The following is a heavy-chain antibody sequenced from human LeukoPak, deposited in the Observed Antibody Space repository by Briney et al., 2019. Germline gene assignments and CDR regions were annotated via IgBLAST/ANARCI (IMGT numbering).Heavy chain of an antibody. V-gene: IGHV3-30*02. CDR2: IRSDASNE. CDR3: AIVGTAAAVDY. Sequence: GGSLRLSCAASGFTFSSYSMNWVRQAPGKGLEWVTFIRSDASNEYYADSVKGRFTISRDNSKNMVYLQMDSLRAEDTAVYYCAIVGTAAAVDYWGQGTLVTVSS. J-gene: IGHJ4*02. D-gene: IGHD6-13*01. CDR1: GFTFSSYS.